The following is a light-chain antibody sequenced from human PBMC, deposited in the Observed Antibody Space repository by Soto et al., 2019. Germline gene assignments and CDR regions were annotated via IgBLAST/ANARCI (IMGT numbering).Light chain of an antibody. J-gene: IGKJ5*01. Sequence: EIVLTQSPGTLSLSPGERATLSCRASQSVNSDLAWYQQKPGQAPRLLIYDASTRATGIPARFSGSGSGTEFTLSISTLQSEDFAVYYCHQYNNWPPINFGKATRLQI. CDR1: QSVNSD. CDR3: HQYNNWPPIN. CDR2: DAS. V-gene: IGKV3-15*01.